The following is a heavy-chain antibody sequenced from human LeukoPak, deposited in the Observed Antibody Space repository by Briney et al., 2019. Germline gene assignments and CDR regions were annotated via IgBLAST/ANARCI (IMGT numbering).Heavy chain of an antibody. D-gene: IGHD3-16*01. J-gene: IGHJ6*03. Sequence: PSETLSLTCTVSGGSISSYYWSWIRQPPGKGLEWIGYTYYSGSTNYNPSLKSRVTISVDTSKNQFSLKLSSVTAADTAVYYCARERWGNTVLSYYYMDVWGKGTTVTVSS. CDR3: ARERWGNTVLSYYYMDV. CDR1: GGSISSYY. CDR2: TYYSGST. V-gene: IGHV4-59*01.